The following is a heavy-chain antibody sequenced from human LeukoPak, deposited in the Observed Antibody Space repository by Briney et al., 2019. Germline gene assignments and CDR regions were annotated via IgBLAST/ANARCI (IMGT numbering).Heavy chain of an antibody. D-gene: IGHD3-22*01. CDR1: GFTFSSYA. CDR2: ISGSGGST. V-gene: IGHV3-23*01. CDR3: AKATGGYYDSSGYYSFDY. Sequence: PGRSLRLSCAASGFTFSSYAMSWVRQAPGKGLEWVSAISGSGGSTYYADSVKGRFTISRDNSKNTLYLQMNSLRAEDTAVYYCAKATGGYYDSSGYYSFDYWGQGTLVTVSS. J-gene: IGHJ4*02.